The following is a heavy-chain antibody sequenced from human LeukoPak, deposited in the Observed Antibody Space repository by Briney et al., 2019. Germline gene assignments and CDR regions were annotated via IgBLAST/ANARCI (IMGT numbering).Heavy chain of an antibody. V-gene: IGHV4-30-4*07. CDR1: DDSISSGGYS. J-gene: IGHJ4*02. D-gene: IGHD3-16*02. Sequence: SETLSLTCTVSDDSISSGGYSWSWIRQPPGKGLEWIGYIYDSGSTYYNPSLKSRLTISADTSKNQFSLTLTSVTAADTAVYYCARRRVTFGGVIVRHFDYWGQGTLVTVSS. CDR2: IYDSGST. CDR3: ARRRVTFGGVIVRHFDY.